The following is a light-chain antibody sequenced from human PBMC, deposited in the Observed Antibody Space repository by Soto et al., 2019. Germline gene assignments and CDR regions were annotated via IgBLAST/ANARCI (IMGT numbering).Light chain of an antibody. V-gene: IGKV3-15*01. J-gene: IGKJ2*01. Sequence: VMTQSPATLSVSPGERVTLSCRASASVSSNLAWYQQHPGQPPRLLIYGATARATGIPARFTGSGSGTEFTLTISSLQSEDFAMYYCQQSNEWPHTFGQGTKLEI. CDR3: QQSNEWPHT. CDR2: GAT. CDR1: ASVSSN.